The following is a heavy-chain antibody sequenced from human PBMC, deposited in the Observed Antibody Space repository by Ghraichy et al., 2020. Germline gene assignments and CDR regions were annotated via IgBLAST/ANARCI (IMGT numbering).Heavy chain of an antibody. CDR2: IYSGGST. CDR1: GFTVSSNY. CDR3: ARDPGGGSYLYYFDY. V-gene: IGHV3-66*01. D-gene: IGHD1-26*01. J-gene: IGHJ4*02. Sequence: GESLNISCAASGFTVSSNYMSWVRQAPGKGLEWVSVIYSGGSTYYADSVKGRFTISRDNSKNTLYLQMNSLRAEDTAVYYCARDPGGGSYLYYFDYWGQGTLVTVS.